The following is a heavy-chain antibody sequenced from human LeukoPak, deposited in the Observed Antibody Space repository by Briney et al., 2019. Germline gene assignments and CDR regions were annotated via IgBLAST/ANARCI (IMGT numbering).Heavy chain of an antibody. D-gene: IGHD6-13*01. Sequence: GASVKVSCKASGYTFTGYYMHWVRQAPGQGLEWMGWINPNSGGTNYAQKFQGRVTMTRDTSNSTAYMELSRLRSDDTAVYYCARAPGGIAAAGIDYWGQGTLVTVSS. CDR1: GYTFTGYY. J-gene: IGHJ4*02. CDR3: ARAPGGIAAAGIDY. V-gene: IGHV1-2*02. CDR2: INPNSGGT.